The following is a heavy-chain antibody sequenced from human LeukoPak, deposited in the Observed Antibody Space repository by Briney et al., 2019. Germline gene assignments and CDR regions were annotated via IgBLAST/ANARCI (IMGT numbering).Heavy chain of an antibody. D-gene: IGHD2-21*02. V-gene: IGHV3-30-3*01. CDR1: GFTFSSYA. CDR3: ARGDLLKHIVVVTAIGYFDY. J-gene: IGHJ4*02. Sequence: GGSLRLSCAASGFTFSSYAMHWVRQAPGKGLEWVAVISYDGSNKYYADSVKGRFTISRDNSKNTLYLQMNSLRAEDTAVYYCARGDLLKHIVVVTAIGYFDYWGQGTLVTVSS. CDR2: ISYDGSNK.